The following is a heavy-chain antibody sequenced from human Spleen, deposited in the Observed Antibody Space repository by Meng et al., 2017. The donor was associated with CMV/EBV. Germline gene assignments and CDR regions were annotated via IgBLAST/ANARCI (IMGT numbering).Heavy chain of an antibody. CDR2: ISTTSSYI. CDR1: GFTFSTYA. CDR3: AGFGVTITNGLDV. J-gene: IGHJ6*02. V-gene: IGHV3-21*01. D-gene: IGHD3-3*01. Sequence: GGSLRLSCAASGFTFSTYAMHWVRQAPGKGLEWVSSISTTSSYIYYADSLKGRFTISRDNGKNTLYLHISSLRVEDTAVYYCAGFGVTITNGLDVWGQGTTVTVSS.